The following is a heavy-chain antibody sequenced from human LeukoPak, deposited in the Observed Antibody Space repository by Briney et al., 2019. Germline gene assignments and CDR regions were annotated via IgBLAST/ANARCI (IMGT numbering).Heavy chain of an antibody. J-gene: IGHJ4*02. D-gene: IGHD3-16*01. CDR2: IYYSGST. CDR3: ARWGSTTTARFDY. CDR1: GGSISSYY. Sequence: SETLSLTCTVSGGSISSYYWSWIRQPPGKGLEWIGYIYYSGSTNYNPSLKSRVTISVDTSKNQFSLELSSVTAADTAVYYCARWGSTTTARFDYWGQGTLVTVSS. V-gene: IGHV4-59*12.